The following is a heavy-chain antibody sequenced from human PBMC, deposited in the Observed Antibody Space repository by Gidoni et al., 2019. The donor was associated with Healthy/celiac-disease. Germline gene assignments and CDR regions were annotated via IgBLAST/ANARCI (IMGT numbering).Heavy chain of an antibody. J-gene: IGHJ6*02. CDR3: AKHPTYYGDPYYYGMDV. D-gene: IGHD4-17*01. Sequence: QVQLVESGGGVVQPGRSLRLSCAASGFPFRRYGMHWVRQAPGKGLEWVAVISYDGSNKYYADSVKGRFTISRDNSKNTLYLQINSLRGEDTAVYYCAKHPTYYGDPYYYGMDVWGQGTTVTVSS. V-gene: IGHV3-30*18. CDR1: GFPFRRYG. CDR2: ISYDGSNK.